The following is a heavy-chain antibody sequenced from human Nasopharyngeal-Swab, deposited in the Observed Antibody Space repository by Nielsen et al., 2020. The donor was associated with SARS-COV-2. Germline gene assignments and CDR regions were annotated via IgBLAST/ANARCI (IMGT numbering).Heavy chain of an antibody. CDR1: CGFLRNLF. J-gene: IGHJ2*01. D-gene: IGHD6-13*01. Sequence: TPSPTPALSCGFLRNLFWSLLPPPPGECSGGIGGDDESGTSHSNPSLESRVTISRDLSRNQFSLELTSVTPEDTAVYYCARGARSSGSSSFSLYWFFDLWGRGTLVTVSS. CDR2: DDESGTS. CDR3: ARGARSSGSSSFSLYWFFDL. V-gene: IGHV4-34*01.